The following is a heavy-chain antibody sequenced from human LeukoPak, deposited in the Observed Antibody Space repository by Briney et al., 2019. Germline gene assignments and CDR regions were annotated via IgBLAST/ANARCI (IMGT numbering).Heavy chain of an antibody. D-gene: IGHD6-13*01. CDR3: ARGTGTFDY. Sequence: SQTLSLTCAISGDSVSSNSAAWNWFRQSPSRGLEWLGRTYYRFKWYIDYAVSVKSRIIINLDTSKNQFSLQLNSVTPEDTAVYYCARGTGTFDYWGQGTLVTVSS. V-gene: IGHV6-1*01. CDR1: GDSVSSNSAA. CDR2: TYYRFKWYI. J-gene: IGHJ4*02.